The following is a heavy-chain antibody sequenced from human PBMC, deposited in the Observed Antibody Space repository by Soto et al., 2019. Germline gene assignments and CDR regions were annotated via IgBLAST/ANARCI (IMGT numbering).Heavy chain of an antibody. D-gene: IGHD2-21*02. Sequence: PSETLSLTCTVSGDSIITTSYCWGWIRQSPGKGLDWIGSIYYGGRTNYNPSLKSRVTISVDTSNNQFSLKLSSVTAADTAVYYCAIYYCGGDCYLFDYWGQGSLVTVSS. CDR1: GDSIITTSYC. J-gene: IGHJ4*02. V-gene: IGHV4-61*05. CDR2: IYYGGRT. CDR3: AIYYCGGDCYLFDY.